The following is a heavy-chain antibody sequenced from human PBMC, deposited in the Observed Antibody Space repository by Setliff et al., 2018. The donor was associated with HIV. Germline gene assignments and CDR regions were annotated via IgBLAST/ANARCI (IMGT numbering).Heavy chain of an antibody. CDR2: ISANNGNT. J-gene: IGHJ4*02. D-gene: IGHD6-13*01. V-gene: IGHV1-18*01. CDR1: GYTFTRYG. Sequence: ASVKVSCKASGYTFTRYGISWVRQAPGQGLEWMGWISANNGNTNYAQKLQGRVTMTTDTSTSTAYMELRSLKTEDTAVYYCTSRTGYTSSWYGWGADYWGQGTLVTVSS. CDR3: TSRTGYTSSWYGWGADY.